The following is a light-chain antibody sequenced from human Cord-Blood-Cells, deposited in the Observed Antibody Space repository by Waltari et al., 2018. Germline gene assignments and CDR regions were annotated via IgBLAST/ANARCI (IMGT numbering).Light chain of an antibody. J-gene: IGKJ1*01. Sequence: DIKIPKSQSSLSASVEDRVTITCRASQSISSYLNWYQQKPGKAPKLLIYAASSLQSGVPSRFSGSGSGTDFTLTISSLQPEDIATYYCQQSYSTPHTFGQGTKVDIK. V-gene: IGKV1-39*01. CDR3: QQSYSTPHT. CDR1: QSISSY. CDR2: AAS.